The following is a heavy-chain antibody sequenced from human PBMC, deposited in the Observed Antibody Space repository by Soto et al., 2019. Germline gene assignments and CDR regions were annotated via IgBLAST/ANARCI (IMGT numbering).Heavy chain of an antibody. V-gene: IGHV3-53*01. CDR1: GFSVSYNC. CDR3: ARDPRPSDYYSYSGMDV. D-gene: IGHD6-6*01. CDR2: IFVGGSA. J-gene: IGHJ6*02. Sequence: VQLVESGGGLIQPGGSLRLSCAASGFSVSYNCMTWVRQAPGKGLEWVSVIFVGGSAYYADSVSGRFTISRDESKNTVYLQMNSLRAEDTAVYYCARDPRPSDYYSYSGMDVWGQGTTVTVSS.